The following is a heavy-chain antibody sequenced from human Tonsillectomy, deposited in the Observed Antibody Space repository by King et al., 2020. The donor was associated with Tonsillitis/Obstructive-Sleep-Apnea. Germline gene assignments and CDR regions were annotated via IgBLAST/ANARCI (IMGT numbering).Heavy chain of an antibody. D-gene: IGHD2-8*01. CDR3: ARGRSHYATTDWGDYYMDV. CDR2: ISYDGTKK. CDR1: GFTFITYT. J-gene: IGHJ6*03. V-gene: IGHV3-30*04. Sequence: QLVESGGGVVQPGRSVRLSCAASGFTFITYTMHWVRQAPGKGLEWVAIISYDGTKKYYADSVKDRFTISRDNSKNTLYLQMNSLRAKDTSVYYCARGRSHYATTDWGDYYMDVWGKGTTVTVSS.